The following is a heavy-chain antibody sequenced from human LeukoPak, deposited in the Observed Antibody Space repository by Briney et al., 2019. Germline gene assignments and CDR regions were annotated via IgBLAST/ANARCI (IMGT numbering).Heavy chain of an antibody. D-gene: IGHD6-13*01. CDR2: IRSDSSYI. Sequence: GGSLRLSCAASGFTFSNYGMPWVRQTPDEGLEWVAFIRSDSSYIYYLESVKGRFTVSRDNSKNTLFLQMHSLRPEDTAVYYCVKDPSGAAAAGTFDYWGQGTLVTVSS. V-gene: IGHV3-30*02. J-gene: IGHJ4*02. CDR1: GFTFSNYG. CDR3: VKDPSGAAAAGTFDY.